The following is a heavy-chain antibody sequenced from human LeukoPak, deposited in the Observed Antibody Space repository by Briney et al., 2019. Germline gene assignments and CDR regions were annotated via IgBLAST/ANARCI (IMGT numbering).Heavy chain of an antibody. CDR1: GFTFSSYA. CDR2: ISGSGVST. V-gene: IGHV3-23*01. J-gene: IGHJ3*02. CDR3: AKDKASSSPEDAFDI. Sequence: PGGSLRLSCAAFGFTFSSYAMSWVRQAPGKGLEWVSAISGSGVSTYYADSVKGRFTISRDNSKNTLYLQMNSLRAEDTAVYYCAKDKASSSPEDAFDIWGQGTMVTVSS.